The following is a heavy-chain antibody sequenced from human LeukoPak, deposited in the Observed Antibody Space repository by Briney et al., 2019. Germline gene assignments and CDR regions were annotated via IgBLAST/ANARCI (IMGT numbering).Heavy chain of an antibody. D-gene: IGHD3-10*01. V-gene: IGHV1-2*06. CDR3: ARGAGLFTMLRGVIN. J-gene: IGHJ4*02. CDR1: GYTFTDYY. CDR2: ISPNNGGT. Sequence: GASVKVSCKASGYTFTDYYIHWVRQAPGQELEWIGRISPNNGGTNYAEKFQGRVTMTSDTSISTAYMELSRLTSDDTAVFYCARGAGLFTMLRGVINWGQGTLVTVSS.